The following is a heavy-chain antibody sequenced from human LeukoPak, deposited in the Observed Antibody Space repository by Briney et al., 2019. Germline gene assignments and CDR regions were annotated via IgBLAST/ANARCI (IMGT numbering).Heavy chain of an antibody. Sequence: GGSLRLSCAASGFTFSSYSMNWVRQAPGKGLEWVSSISSSSSYIYYADSVKGRFTISRDNAKNSLYLQMNSLRAEDTAVYYCARAMGYCSGGSCYKNSPFDYWGQGTLVTVSS. CDR2: ISSSSSYI. CDR3: ARAMGYCSGGSCYKNSPFDY. V-gene: IGHV3-21*04. D-gene: IGHD2-15*01. CDR1: GFTFSSYS. J-gene: IGHJ4*02.